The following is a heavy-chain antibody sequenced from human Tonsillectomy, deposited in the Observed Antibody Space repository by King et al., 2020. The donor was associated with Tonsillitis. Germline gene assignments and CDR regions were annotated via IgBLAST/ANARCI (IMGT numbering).Heavy chain of an antibody. D-gene: IGHD4-17*01. J-gene: IGHJ4*02. CDR2: TYQSGNT. CDR3: ARAGTVTTSEFDY. V-gene: IGHV4-4*02. CDR1: GGSISSSSW. Sequence: VQLQESGPGLVKPSGTLSLTCAVSGGSISSSSWWSWVRQPPGKGLEWIGETYQSGNTNYNPSLKSRVTISIDKSKNQFSLKLNSVTAADTAMYYCARAGTVTTSEFDYWGQGTLVTVSS.